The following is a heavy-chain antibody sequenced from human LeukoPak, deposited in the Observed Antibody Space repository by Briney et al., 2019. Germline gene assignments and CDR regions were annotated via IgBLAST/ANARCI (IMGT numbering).Heavy chain of an antibody. Sequence: QTGGSLRLSCAASGFTFSSYAMSWVRQAPGKGLEWVSGIIDSGSNTYHADSVKGRFTISRDNSKNTLYLQVNSLRAEDTAIYYCAKDRGSGWIRGFDYWGQGTLVTVSS. D-gene: IGHD6-19*01. CDR3: AKDRGSGWIRGFDY. V-gene: IGHV3-23*01. CDR2: IIDSGSNT. J-gene: IGHJ4*02. CDR1: GFTFSSYA.